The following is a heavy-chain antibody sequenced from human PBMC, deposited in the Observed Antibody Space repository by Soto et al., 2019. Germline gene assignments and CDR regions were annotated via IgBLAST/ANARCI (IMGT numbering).Heavy chain of an antibody. CDR2: ISYDGSNK. CDR1: GFTFSSYA. D-gene: IGHD3-22*01. Sequence: QVQLVESGGGVVQPGRSLRLSCAASGFTFSSYAMHWVRQAPGKGLEWVAVISYDGSNKYYADSVKGRFTISRDNSKNTLYLQMSSLRAEDTAVYYCARDTPAVVPDVVTGGSNWFDPWGQGTLVTVSS. CDR3: ARDTPAVVPDVVTGGSNWFDP. J-gene: IGHJ5*02. V-gene: IGHV3-30-3*01.